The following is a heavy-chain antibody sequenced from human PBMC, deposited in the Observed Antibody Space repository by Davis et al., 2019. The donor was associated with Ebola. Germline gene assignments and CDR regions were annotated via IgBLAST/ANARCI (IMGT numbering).Heavy chain of an antibody. CDR2: ISGSGGST. Sequence: PGGSLRLSCAASGFTFSSYAMSWVRQAPGEGLEWVSTISGSGGSTYYADSVKGRFTISRDNSKNTLYLQMNSLRAEDTAVYYCAKGPHYYDRPDYWGQGTLVTVSS. V-gene: IGHV3-23*01. CDR3: AKGPHYYDRPDY. J-gene: IGHJ4*02. CDR1: GFTFSSYA. D-gene: IGHD3-22*01.